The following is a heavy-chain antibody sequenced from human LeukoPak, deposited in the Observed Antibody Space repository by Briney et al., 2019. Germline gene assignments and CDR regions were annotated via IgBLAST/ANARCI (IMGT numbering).Heavy chain of an antibody. CDR2: ITTATSSYI. CDR1: GFTLSSHY. J-gene: IGHJ4*02. Sequence: PGGSLRLSCAVSGFTLSSHYMSWVRQAAGKGLEWVSSITTATSSYIYYADSVKGRFTISRDDVKNLLYLQMDSLRAEDTAVYYCARDYGGNHYFDYWGQGTLVRVSS. CDR3: ARDYGGNHYFDY. V-gene: IGHV3-21*01. D-gene: IGHD4/OR15-4a*01.